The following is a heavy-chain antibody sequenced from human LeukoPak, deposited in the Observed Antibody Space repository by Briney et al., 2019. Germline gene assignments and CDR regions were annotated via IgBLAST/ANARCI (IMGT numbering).Heavy chain of an antibody. CDR2: ISSSSSYI. D-gene: IGHD6-6*01. CDR1: GLTFSSYS. V-gene: IGHV3-21*01. CDR3: ARDRNDIAARGDY. Sequence: GGSLRLTCAASGLTFSSYSMNWVRQAPGKGLEWVASISSSSSYIYYPASGKGRLTTSRDNAKNSVYLQMKSLRPEDTAVYYCARDRNDIAARGDYWGEGSQV. J-gene: IGHJ4*02.